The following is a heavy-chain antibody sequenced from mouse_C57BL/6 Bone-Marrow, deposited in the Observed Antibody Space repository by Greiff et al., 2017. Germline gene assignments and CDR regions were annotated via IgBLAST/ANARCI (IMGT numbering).Heavy chain of an antibody. V-gene: IGHV1-82*01. D-gene: IGHD2-3*01. CDR1: GYAFSSSW. CDR2: IYPGDGDT. J-gene: IGHJ2*01. CDR3: ARWGDGYLDY. Sequence: VQLQQSGPELVKPGASVKISCKASGYAFSSSWMNWVKQRPGKGLEWIGRIYPGDGDTNYNGKFKGKATLTADKSSSTAYMQLSSLTSEDSAVCFCARWGDGYLDYWGQGTTLTVSS.